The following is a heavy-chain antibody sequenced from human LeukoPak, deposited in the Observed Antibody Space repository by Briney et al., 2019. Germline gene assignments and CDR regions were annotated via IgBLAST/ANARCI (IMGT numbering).Heavy chain of an antibody. V-gene: IGHV4-59*08. J-gene: IGHJ6*02. CDR3: ARGDSSGWYVTEYYYGMDV. Sequence: PSETLSLTCTVSGGSISSYYWSWIRQPPGKGLEWIAYISDIGSINYNPSLKSRVTISLDTSKNQFSLKLSSVTAADTAVYYCARGDSSGWYVTEYYYGMDVWGQGTTVTVSS. CDR1: GGSISSYY. D-gene: IGHD6-19*01. CDR2: ISDIGSI.